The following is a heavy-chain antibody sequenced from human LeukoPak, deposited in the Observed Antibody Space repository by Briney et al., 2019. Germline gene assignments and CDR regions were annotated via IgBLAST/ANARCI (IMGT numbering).Heavy chain of an antibody. V-gene: IGHV3-30*04. CDR2: ISYDGSNK. J-gene: IGHJ4*02. D-gene: IGHD3-3*01. CDR1: GFTFSSYA. CDR3: ARPRGPFTIFGVVPFDY. Sequence: GGSLRLSCAASGFTFSSYAMHWVRQAPGKGLEWVAVISYDGSNKYYADSVKGRFTISRDNSKNTLYLQMNSLRAEDTAVYYCARPRGPFTIFGVVPFDYWGRGTLVTVSS.